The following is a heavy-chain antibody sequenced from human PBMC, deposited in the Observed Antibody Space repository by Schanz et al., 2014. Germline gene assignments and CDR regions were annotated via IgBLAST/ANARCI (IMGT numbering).Heavy chain of an antibody. V-gene: IGHV4-31*03. D-gene: IGHD2-15*01. CDR1: GDSMSSGGYY. CDR3: ARLVGPSFYYGMDV. J-gene: IGHJ6*02. Sequence: QVQLQESGPGLVKPSQTLSLTCNVSGDSMSSGGYYWNWIRPHPGKGLEWIGYIYDSGNTYYNPSLKSRVTMSIDTSENQVSLNLRSVTGADTAVYYCARLVGPSFYYGMDVWGQGTTVTVSS. CDR2: IYDSGNT.